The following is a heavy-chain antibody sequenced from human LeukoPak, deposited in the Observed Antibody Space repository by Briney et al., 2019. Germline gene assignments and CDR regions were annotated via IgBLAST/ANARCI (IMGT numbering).Heavy chain of an antibody. Sequence: PSETLSLTCIVSGGSIISGDYYWRWIRQPPGKGLEWIGYIYHNGDTYYNPSLKSRVSISVDTSKNQFSLKLSSVTAADTAVYYCARAGVVPAAINRAFDIWGQGSLVTVSS. CDR2: IYHNGDT. V-gene: IGHV4-30-4*08. CDR3: ARAGVVPAAINRAFDI. J-gene: IGHJ3*02. CDR1: GGSIISGDYY. D-gene: IGHD2-2*02.